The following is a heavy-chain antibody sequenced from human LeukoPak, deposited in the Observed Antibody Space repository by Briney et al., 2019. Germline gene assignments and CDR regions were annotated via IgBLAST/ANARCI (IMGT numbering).Heavy chain of an antibody. CDR1: GYSISSGYY. CDR2: IYHSGRT. CDR3: ARVKLGADAFDI. D-gene: IGHD3-10*01. J-gene: IGHJ3*02. V-gene: IGHV4-38-2*02. Sequence: SETLSLTCTVSGYSISSGYYWGWIRQPPGKGLEWIGSIYHSGRTFYNPSLKSRVTISVDTSKNQFSLKLSSVTAADTAVYYCARVKLGADAFDIWGQGTMVTVSS.